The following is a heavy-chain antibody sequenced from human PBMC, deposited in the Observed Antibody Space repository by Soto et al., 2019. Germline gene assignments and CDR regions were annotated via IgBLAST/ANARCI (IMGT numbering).Heavy chain of an antibody. CDR1: GFTFSSYA. CDR2: ISGSGGST. CDR3: AKEGYYDSSGYYQYYFDY. Sequence: GGSLSLSCAASGFTFSSYAMSWVRQAPGEGLEWVSAISGSGGSTYYADSVKGRFTISRDNSKNTLYLQMNSLRAEDTAVYYCAKEGYYDSSGYYQYYFDYWGQGTLVTVSS. J-gene: IGHJ4*02. V-gene: IGHV3-23*01. D-gene: IGHD3-22*01.